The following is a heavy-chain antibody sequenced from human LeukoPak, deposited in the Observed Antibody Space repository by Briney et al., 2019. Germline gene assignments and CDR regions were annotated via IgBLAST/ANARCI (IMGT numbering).Heavy chain of an antibody. CDR1: GYTFTGYY. J-gene: IGHJ4*02. CDR3: ARAVSGSYYVNFDY. CDR2: INPNSGGT. Sequence: AASVNVSCKASGYTFTGYYMHWVRQAPGQGLEWMGWINPNSGGTNYAQKFQGRVTMTRDTSISTAYMELSRLRSDDTAVYYCARAVSGSYYVNFDYWGQGTLVTVSS. V-gene: IGHV1-2*02. D-gene: IGHD1-26*01.